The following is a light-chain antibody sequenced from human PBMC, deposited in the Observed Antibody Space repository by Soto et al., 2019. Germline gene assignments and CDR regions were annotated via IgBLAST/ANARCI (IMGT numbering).Light chain of an antibody. J-gene: IGKJ4*01. CDR2: DAS. Sequence: EIVLTQSPATLSLSPGERATLSCRASQSVSSYLAWYQQKPGQAPRLLIYDASNSATGIPARFSGCGSGTQFNHPISSIDPEDFAVYYCQQRSNWPRLTFGGGTKVEIK. V-gene: IGKV3-11*01. CDR1: QSVSSY. CDR3: QQRSNWPRLT.